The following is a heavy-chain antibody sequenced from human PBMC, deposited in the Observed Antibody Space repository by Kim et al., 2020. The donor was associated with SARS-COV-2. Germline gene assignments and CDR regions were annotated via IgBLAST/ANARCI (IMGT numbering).Heavy chain of an antibody. CDR3: TGLFPESTGQYVVGN. Sequence: SETLSLTCSVSRGSMSGFHWSWVRQTPGKGLEWIAFFSFDGTIPNNPLLESRVTVSVDMTKRRISLKLRSATAADTATYYCTGLFPESTGQYVVGNWGQGTMVTVSS. CDR2: FSFDGTI. CDR1: RGSMSGFH. V-gene: IGHV4-59*08. D-gene: IGHD2-15*01. J-gene: IGHJ4*02.